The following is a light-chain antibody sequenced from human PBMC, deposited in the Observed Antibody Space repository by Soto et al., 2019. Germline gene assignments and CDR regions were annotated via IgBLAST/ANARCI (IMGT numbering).Light chain of an antibody. J-gene: IGLJ1*01. CDR1: SSNVGSSF. CDR3: AAWDDRVSGYV. V-gene: IGLV1-47*02. Sequence: QSVLTDPPSTSWTPGQRVTISFSGSSSNVGSSFVFWFQHLPGTAPKLLVYNNNQRPAGVPDRVSASKSGTSASLAISGLRSDDEPDYYCAAWDDRVSGYVFGTGTKVTAL. CDR2: NNN.